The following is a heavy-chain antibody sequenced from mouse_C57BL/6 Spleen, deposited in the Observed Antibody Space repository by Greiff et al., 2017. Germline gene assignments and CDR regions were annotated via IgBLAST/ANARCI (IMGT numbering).Heavy chain of an antibody. V-gene: IGHV1-50*01. J-gene: IGHJ3*01. Sequence: QVQLQQPGAELVKPGASVKLSCKASGYTFTSYWMQWVKQRPGQGLEWIGEIDPSDSYTNYNQKFKGKATLTVDTSSSTAYMQLSSLTSEDSAVYYCARFFYSNYGAWFAYWGQGTLVTVSA. CDR3: ARFFYSNYGAWFAY. CDR2: IDPSDSYT. CDR1: GYTFTSYW. D-gene: IGHD2-5*01.